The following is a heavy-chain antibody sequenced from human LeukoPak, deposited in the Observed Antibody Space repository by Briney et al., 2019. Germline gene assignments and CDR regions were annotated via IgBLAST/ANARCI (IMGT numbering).Heavy chain of an antibody. CDR1: GSSLSTSGVG. CDR2: IYWNDDK. CDR3: AHRRMIRGATNAFDI. V-gene: IGHV2-5*01. D-gene: IGHD1-26*01. Sequence: SGPTLVNPTQTLTLTCTFSGSSLSTSGVGVCWIRQPPGKALEWLALIYWNDDKRYSPSLKSRLTITKDTSKNQVVLTMTNMDPMDTATYYCAHRRMIRGATNAFDIWGQGTMVTVSS. J-gene: IGHJ3*02.